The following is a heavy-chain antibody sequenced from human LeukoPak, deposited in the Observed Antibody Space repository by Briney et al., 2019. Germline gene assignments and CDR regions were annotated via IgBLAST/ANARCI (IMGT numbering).Heavy chain of an antibody. CDR1: GGSFSGYY. V-gene: IGHV4-34*01. CDR2: INHSGRT. J-gene: IGHJ4*02. CDR3: ARADCSGGSCYSVLRYYFDY. D-gene: IGHD2-15*01. Sequence: SETLSLTCAVYGGSFSGYYWSWLRQPPGKGLVWIGEINHSGRTNYNPSRKSRVTISVDTSKNQFSLRLSSVTAADTAVYYCARADCSGGSCYSVLRYYFDYWGQGTLVTVSS.